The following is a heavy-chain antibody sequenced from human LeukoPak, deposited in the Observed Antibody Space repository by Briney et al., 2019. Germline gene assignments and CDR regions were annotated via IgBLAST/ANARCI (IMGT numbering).Heavy chain of an antibody. D-gene: IGHD2-2*02. CDR3: ARVVGRDCSSTSCYIDY. CDR1: GGSISSYY. V-gene: IGHV4-59*01. J-gene: IGHJ4*02. CDR2: IYDSGST. Sequence: PSETLSLTCIVSGGSISSYYWNWIWQPPGKGLEWIGYIYDSGSTNYNPSLKSRVTISEDTSKRQFSLKLRSVTAADTAVYYCARVVGRDCSSTSCYIDYWGQGTLVTVSS.